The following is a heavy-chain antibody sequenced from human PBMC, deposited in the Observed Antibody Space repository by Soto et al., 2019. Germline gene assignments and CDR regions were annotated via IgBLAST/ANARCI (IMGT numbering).Heavy chain of an antibody. CDR1: GACISDFT. Sequence: PSETLSLTCRVSGACISDFTWSWIRQPAGKGVEWIGRITINGNTQKNPSFKSRVTMSIDTSRNHFSLNLQSATAADTALYYCARETGENWTYEAHWGPGTLVTFSS. V-gene: IGHV4-4*07. J-gene: IGHJ1*01. D-gene: IGHD1-7*01. CDR3: ARETGENWTYEAH. CDR2: ITINGNT.